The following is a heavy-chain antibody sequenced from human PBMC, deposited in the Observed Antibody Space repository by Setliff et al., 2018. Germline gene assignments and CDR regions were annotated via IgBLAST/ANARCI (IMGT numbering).Heavy chain of an antibody. CDR2: IYSGDRNT. V-gene: IGHV3-23*03. Sequence: PGGSLRLSCAVSGFTLSAYAMSWVRQAPGKGLEWVSVIYSGDRNTFYTDSVKGRFTIFRDGSKNTLYLQMTSLRAEDTAVYYCAKSPHDFWSGRVLFDYWGQGILVTVSS. CDR3: AKSPHDFWSGRVLFDY. D-gene: IGHD3-3*01. CDR1: GFTLSAYA. J-gene: IGHJ4*01.